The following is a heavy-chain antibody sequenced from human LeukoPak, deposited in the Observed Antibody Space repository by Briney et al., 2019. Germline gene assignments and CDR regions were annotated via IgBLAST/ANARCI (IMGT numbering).Heavy chain of an antibody. CDR1: GYTFTGYY. V-gene: IGHV1-8*02. J-gene: IGHJ4*02. D-gene: IGHD3-10*01. CDR2: MNPNSGNT. Sequence: ASVKVSCTASGYTFTGYYMHWVRQAPGQGLEWMGWMNPNSGNTGYAQKFQGRVTMTRNTSISTAYMELSSLRSEDTAVYYCARALRGVPPLYWGQGTLVTVSS. CDR3: ARALRGVPPLY.